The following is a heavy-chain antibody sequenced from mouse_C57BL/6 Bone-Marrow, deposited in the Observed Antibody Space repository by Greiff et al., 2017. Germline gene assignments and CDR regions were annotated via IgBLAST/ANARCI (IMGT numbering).Heavy chain of an antibody. D-gene: IGHD2-3*01. V-gene: IGHV1-18*01. J-gene: IGHJ3*01. CDR2: INPNNGGT. CDR3: ARVGDGYYSAWFAY. CDR1: GYTFPDYN. Sequence: VQLQQSGPELVKPGASVKIPCKASGYTFPDYNMDWVKQSHGKSLEWIGDINPNNGGTIYNQKFKGKATLTVDKSSSTAYMELRSLTSEDTAVYYCARVGDGYYSAWFAYWGQGTLVTVSA.